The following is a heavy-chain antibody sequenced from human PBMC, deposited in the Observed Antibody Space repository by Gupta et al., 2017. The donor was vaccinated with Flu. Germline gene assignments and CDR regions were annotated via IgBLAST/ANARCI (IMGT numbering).Heavy chain of an antibody. CDR1: GFPLSGYS. V-gene: IGHV3-21*01. Sequence: DVQLVEPGGGLVKPGGSLRLSCPASGFPLSGYSMNWVRQAPGKGLEWVSSISSDSNYIYYADSVKGRFTFSRNNAKNSVDLQMNSLRAEDTAVYYCGREWGYCTGGTCSYFDLWGRGTLVTVSS. D-gene: IGHD2-8*02. CDR2: ISSDSNYI. CDR3: GREWGYCTGGTCSYFDL. J-gene: IGHJ2*01.